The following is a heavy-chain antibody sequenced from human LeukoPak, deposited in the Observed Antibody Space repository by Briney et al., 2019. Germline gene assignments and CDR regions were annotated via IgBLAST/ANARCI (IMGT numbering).Heavy chain of an antibody. CDR1: GYTFTSYD. V-gene: IGHV1-8*01. D-gene: IGHD3-22*01. CDR3: ARGHYYYDSSGYYLGYYYYYGMDV. J-gene: IGHJ6*02. CDR2: MNPNSGNT. Sequence: ASVKVSCKASGYTFTSYDINWVRQATGQGLEWMGWMNPNSGNTGYAQKFQGRVTMTRNTSISTAYMELSSLRSEDTAVYYCARGHYYYDSSGYYLGYYYYYGMDVWGQGTKVTVSS.